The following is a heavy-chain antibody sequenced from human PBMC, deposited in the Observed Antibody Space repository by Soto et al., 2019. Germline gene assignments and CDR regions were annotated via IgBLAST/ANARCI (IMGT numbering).Heavy chain of an antibody. CDR3: ARDLYGGAVVVAATVDY. Sequence: SLRLSCAASGFTFSSYGMHWVRQAPGKGLEWVAVIWYDGSNKYYADSVKGRFTISRDNSKNTLYLQMNSLRAEDTAVYYCARDLYGGAVVVAATVDYWGQGTLVTVSS. CDR1: GFTFSSYG. V-gene: IGHV3-33*01. J-gene: IGHJ4*02. CDR2: IWYDGSNK. D-gene: IGHD2-15*01.